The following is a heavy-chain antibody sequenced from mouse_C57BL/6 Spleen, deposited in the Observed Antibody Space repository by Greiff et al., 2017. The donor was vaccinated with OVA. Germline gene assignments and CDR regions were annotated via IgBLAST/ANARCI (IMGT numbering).Heavy chain of an antibody. CDR2: IYPGSGNT. CDR1: GYTFTDYY. J-gene: IGHJ2*01. V-gene: IGHV1-76*01. D-gene: IGHD2-1*01. Sequence: QVQLQQSGAELVRPGASVKLSCKASGYTFTDYYINWVKQRPGQGLEWIARIYPGSGNTYYNEKFKGKATLTAEKSSSTAYMQLSSLTSEDSAVYFCAREFYYGIDYWGQGTTLTVSS. CDR3: AREFYYGIDY.